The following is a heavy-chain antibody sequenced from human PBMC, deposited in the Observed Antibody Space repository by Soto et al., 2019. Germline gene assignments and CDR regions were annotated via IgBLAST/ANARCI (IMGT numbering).Heavy chain of an antibody. J-gene: IGHJ4*02. Sequence: SETLSLTCTVSGGSISSYYWSWIRQPPGKGLEWIGYIYYSGSTNYNPSLKSRVTISVDTSKNQFSLKLSSVTAADTAVYYCARGNEVAGFDYWGQGTLVTVSS. CDR3: ARGNEVAGFDY. D-gene: IGHD6-19*01. CDR1: GGSISSYY. CDR2: IYYSGST. V-gene: IGHV4-59*01.